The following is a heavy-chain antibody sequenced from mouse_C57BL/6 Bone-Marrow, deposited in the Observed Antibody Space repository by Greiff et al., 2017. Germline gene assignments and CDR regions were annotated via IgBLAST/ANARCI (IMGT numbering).Heavy chain of an antibody. CDR1: GYTFTSYW. Sequence: QVQLQQPGAELVRPGTSVKLSCKACGYTFTSYWMHWVKQRPGQGLEWIGVIDPSDSYTNYNQKFKGKATLTVDISSSTAYMQLSSLTSEDSAVYYCARDITTVVAPFDYWGQGTTLTVSS. CDR2: IDPSDSYT. J-gene: IGHJ2*01. D-gene: IGHD1-1*01. V-gene: IGHV1-59*01. CDR3: ARDITTVVAPFDY.